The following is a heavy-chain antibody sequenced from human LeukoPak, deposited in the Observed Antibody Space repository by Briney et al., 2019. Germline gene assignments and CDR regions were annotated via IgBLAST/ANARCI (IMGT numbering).Heavy chain of an antibody. D-gene: IGHD1-7*01. Sequence: GASVKVSCKASGGTFSSYAINWVRQATGQGLEWMGWMNPNSGNTGYAQKFQGRVTMTRNTSISTAYMELSSLRSEDTAVYYCARGPGAGTTIWFDPWGQGTLVTVSS. CDR2: MNPNSGNT. J-gene: IGHJ5*02. CDR1: GGTFSSYA. CDR3: ARGPGAGTTIWFDP. V-gene: IGHV1-8*02.